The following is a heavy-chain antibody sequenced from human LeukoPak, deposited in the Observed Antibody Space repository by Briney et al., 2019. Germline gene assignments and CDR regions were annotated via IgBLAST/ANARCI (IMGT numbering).Heavy chain of an antibody. CDR3: ARDLYYYDSSGYYVRFGFDY. D-gene: IGHD3-22*01. Sequence: PSETLSLTCTVSGASIRSGGYYWSWIRQHPGKGLEWIGYIYYSGSTYYNPSLKSRVTISVDTSKNQFSLKLSSVTAADTAVYYCARDLYYYDSSGYYVRFGFDYWGQGTLVTVSS. CDR1: GASIRSGGYY. CDR2: IYYSGST. V-gene: IGHV4-31*03. J-gene: IGHJ4*02.